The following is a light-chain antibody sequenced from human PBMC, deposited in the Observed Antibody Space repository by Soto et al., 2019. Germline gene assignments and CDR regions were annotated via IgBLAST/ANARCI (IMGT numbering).Light chain of an antibody. Sequence: EIVLTQSPATLSVSPGERAALSCRASQSVSNNLAWYQQRPGQPPRLPIFGASTRATGIPARFSGSGSEAEFALTISTLQSEDFAVYYCQQHSVWPLTFGGGTKVDIK. J-gene: IGKJ4*01. CDR2: GAS. CDR3: QQHSVWPLT. V-gene: IGKV3D-15*01. CDR1: QSVSNN.